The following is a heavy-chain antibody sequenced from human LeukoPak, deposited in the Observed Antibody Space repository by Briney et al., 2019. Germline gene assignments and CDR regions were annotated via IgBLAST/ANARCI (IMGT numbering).Heavy chain of an antibody. D-gene: IGHD6-13*01. CDR3: ARVRVAAANDY. CDR2: INPNSGGT. J-gene: IGHJ4*02. CDR1: GYIFTDYY. V-gene: IGHV1-2*06. Sequence: ASVKVSCKASGYIFTDYYMHWVRQAPGQELGWMGRINPNSGGTNYAQKFQGRVTMTRDTSISTAYMELSRLRSDDTAVYYCARVRVAAANDYWGQGTLVTVSS.